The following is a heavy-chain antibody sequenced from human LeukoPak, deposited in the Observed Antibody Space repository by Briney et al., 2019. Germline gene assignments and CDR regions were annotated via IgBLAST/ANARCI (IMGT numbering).Heavy chain of an antibody. J-gene: IGHJ2*01. Sequence: PGGSLRLSCAASGFTFSNCSMNWVRQAPGKGLEWVSSINSDSSYIYYADSLKGRFTISRDNAKNSLYLQVNSLRAEDTAVYFCARDYPYYYDTRGLNGMDLWGRGTLVTVSS. CDR1: GFTFSNCS. V-gene: IGHV3-21*01. CDR2: INSDSSYI. D-gene: IGHD3-22*01. CDR3: ARDYPYYYDTRGLNGMDL.